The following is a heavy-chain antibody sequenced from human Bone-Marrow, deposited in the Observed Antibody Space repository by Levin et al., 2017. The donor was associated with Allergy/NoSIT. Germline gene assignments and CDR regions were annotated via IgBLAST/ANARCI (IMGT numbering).Heavy chain of an antibody. J-gene: IGHJ3*02. D-gene: IGHD6-13*01. CDR1: GFRFTGYH. CDR2: INVNIGGT. Sequence: PGGSLRLSCKASGFRFTGYHINWVRQAPGQGLEWMGWINVNIGGTEYSQKFQGRVTLTRDTSTDTVFMELTRLTSDDTAVYYCARGGQLVWSTSLGRSSIPALDIWGQGTMVTVSS. V-gene: IGHV1-2*02. CDR3: ARGGQLVWSTSLGRSSIPALDI.